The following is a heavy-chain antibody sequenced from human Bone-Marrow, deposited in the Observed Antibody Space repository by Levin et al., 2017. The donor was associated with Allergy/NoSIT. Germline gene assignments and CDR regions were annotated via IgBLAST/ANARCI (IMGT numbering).Heavy chain of an antibody. J-gene: IGHJ4*02. D-gene: IGHD2/OR15-2a*01. V-gene: IGHV1-69*01. CDR2: IIPKFGTT. Sequence: WVRQAPGQGLEWMGVIIPKFGTTNYAQNFMGRVTIISSSSTTTAYMELSSLRSEDTALYFCDFTSYFFDYWGQGTLVTVSS. CDR3: DFTSYFFDY.